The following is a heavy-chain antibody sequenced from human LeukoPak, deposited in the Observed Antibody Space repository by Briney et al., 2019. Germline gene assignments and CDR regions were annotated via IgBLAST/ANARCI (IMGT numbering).Heavy chain of an antibody. J-gene: IGHJ4*02. D-gene: IGHD3-22*01. CDR3: ARDLTFSGDDIPLDF. CDR2: ISYDGSNK. Sequence: PGRSLRLSCAASGFTFSSYAMHWVRQAPGKGLEWVAVISYDGSNKYYADSVKGRFSISRDNSRNMLYLQMDSLTTEDTAVYYCARDLTFSGDDIPLDFWGQGTLVTVSS. CDR1: GFTFSSYA. V-gene: IGHV3-30*14.